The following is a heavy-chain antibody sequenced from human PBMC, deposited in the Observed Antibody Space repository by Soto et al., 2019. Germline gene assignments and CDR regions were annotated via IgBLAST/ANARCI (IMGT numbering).Heavy chain of an antibody. Sequence: QVQLVESGGGVVQPGRSLRLSCAASGFIFNNYGMHWVRQAPGKGLEWVAVIWTDGSITSYRDSVKGRFTISRDNSKNTLSPQMDRLKVEDTAVYYCARFEGHDAYDFWGQGTTVTVSS. J-gene: IGHJ3*01. V-gene: IGHV3-33*01. CDR2: IWTDGSIT. CDR3: ARFEGHDAYDF. CDR1: GFIFNNYG.